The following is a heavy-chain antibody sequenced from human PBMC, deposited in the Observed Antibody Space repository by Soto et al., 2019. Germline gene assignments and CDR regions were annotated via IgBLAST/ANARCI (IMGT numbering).Heavy chain of an antibody. V-gene: IGHV3-15*01. J-gene: IGHJ4*02. CDR2: IKSKTDGGTT. CDR1: GFTFSNAW. CDR3: TTTLAGDSRYFDY. D-gene: IGHD7-27*01. Sequence: GGSLRLSCAASGFTFSNAWMSWVRQAPGKGLEWVGRIKSKTDGGTTDYAAPVKGRFTISRDDSKNTLYLQMNSLKTEDTAVYYCTTTLAGDSRYFDYWGQGTLVTVSS.